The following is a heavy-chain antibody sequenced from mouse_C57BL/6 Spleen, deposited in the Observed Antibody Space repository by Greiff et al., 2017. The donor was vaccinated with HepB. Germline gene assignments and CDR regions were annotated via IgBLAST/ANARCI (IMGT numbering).Heavy chain of an antibody. J-gene: IGHJ2*01. CDR1: GYAFSSSW. Sequence: QVQLKESGPELVKPGASVKISCKASGYAFSSSWMNWVKQRPGKGLEWIGRLYPGDGDTNYNGKFKGKATLTADKSSSTAYMQLSSLTSEDSAVYFCARGEYFDYWGQGTTLTVSS. CDR3: ARGEYFDY. V-gene: IGHV1-82*01. CDR2: LYPGDGDT.